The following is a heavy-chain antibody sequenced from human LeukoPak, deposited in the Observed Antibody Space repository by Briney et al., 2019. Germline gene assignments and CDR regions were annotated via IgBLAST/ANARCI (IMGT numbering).Heavy chain of an antibody. CDR3: ARGFWAFDI. J-gene: IGHJ3*02. Sequence: SETLSLTCTVSGGSISSYYWSWIRQPPGKGLEWLGYIYYSGSTNYNPSLKSRVTISVDTSKNQFSPKLSSVTTADTAVYYCARGFWAFDIWGQGTMVTVSS. V-gene: IGHV4-59*01. CDR1: GGSISSYY. D-gene: IGHD3-10*01. CDR2: IYYSGST.